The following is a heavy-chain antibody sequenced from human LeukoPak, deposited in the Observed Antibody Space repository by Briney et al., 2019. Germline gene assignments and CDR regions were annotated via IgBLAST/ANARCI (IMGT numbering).Heavy chain of an antibody. Sequence: GGSLRLSCAASGFSFSNYWMHWVRQAPGKGLVWVTRMNSDGSTTYYADSVQGRFTISRDNAKNTLYLQMNSLRAEDTAMYFCAKGPNYFDSWGQGTLVTVSS. CDR2: MNSDGSTT. V-gene: IGHV3-74*01. CDR3: AKGPNYFDS. CDR1: GFSFSNYW. J-gene: IGHJ4*02.